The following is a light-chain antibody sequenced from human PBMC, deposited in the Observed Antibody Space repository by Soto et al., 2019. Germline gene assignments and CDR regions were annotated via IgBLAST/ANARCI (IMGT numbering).Light chain of an antibody. CDR1: QSVSSTY. Sequence: EIVLTQSPGTLSLSPGERATLSCRASQSVSSTYLGWYQQKPGQAPRLLIYGASSRATGIPDRFTGSGSGTDFTLTISRLEPEDFVVYYCQHYGSSPRTFGQGTKVAIK. J-gene: IGKJ1*01. CDR3: QHYGSSPRT. V-gene: IGKV3-20*01. CDR2: GAS.